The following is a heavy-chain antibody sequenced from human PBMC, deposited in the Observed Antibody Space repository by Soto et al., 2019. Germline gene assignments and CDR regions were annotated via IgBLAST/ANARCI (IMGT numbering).Heavy chain of an antibody. V-gene: IGHV3-7*01. CDR2: IKQDGSEK. CDR3: ARSRYGDDYYYYMDV. J-gene: IGHJ6*03. Sequence: GGSLRLSCAAPGFTFSSYWMSWVRQAPGKGLEWVANIKQDGSEKYYVDSVKGRFTISRDNAKNSLYLQMNSLRAEDTAVYYYARSRYGDDYYYYMDVWGKGTTVTVSS. CDR1: GFTFSSYW. D-gene: IGHD4-17*01.